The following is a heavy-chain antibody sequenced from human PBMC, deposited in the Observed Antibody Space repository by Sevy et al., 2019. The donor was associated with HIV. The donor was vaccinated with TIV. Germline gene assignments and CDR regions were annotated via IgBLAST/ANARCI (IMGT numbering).Heavy chain of an antibody. J-gene: IGHJ4*02. Sequence: GGSLRLSCAASGFTFSGNWMSWVRQAPGKGLEWVADIKEDGSEKYYVDSVKGRFTISRDNAKKSLYLQMNNLRAEDTAVYYCARDAGYCSSTSCYRGDYFDYWGQGTLVTVCS. D-gene: IGHD2-2*02. CDR1: GFTFSGNW. CDR3: ARDAGYCSSTSCYRGDYFDY. CDR2: IKEDGSEK. V-gene: IGHV3-7*01.